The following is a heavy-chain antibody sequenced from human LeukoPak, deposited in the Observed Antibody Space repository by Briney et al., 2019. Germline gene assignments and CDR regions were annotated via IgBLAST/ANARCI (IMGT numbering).Heavy chain of an antibody. CDR3: ARSGALAAAGIDWFDP. CDR2: IYHSGGT. CDR1: GGSISSSTNW. Sequence: SETLSLTCAVSGGSISSSTNWWSWVRQPPGKGLEWIGEIYHSGGTNYNPSLKSRVTISVDTSKNQFSLKLSSVTAADTAVYYCARSGALAAAGIDWFDPWGQGTLVTVSS. J-gene: IGHJ5*02. D-gene: IGHD6-13*01. V-gene: IGHV4-4*02.